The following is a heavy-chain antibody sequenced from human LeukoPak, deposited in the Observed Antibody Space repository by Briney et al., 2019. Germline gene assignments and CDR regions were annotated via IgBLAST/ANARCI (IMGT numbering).Heavy chain of an antibody. Sequence: PGGSLRLSCAASGFTFSSYSMNWVRQAPGKGLEWVSYISSSSSTIYYADSVKGRFTISRDNAKNSLYLQMNSLRAEDTAVYYCARDHTPYYYDSSGYYYPLDAFDIWGQGTMVTVSS. CDR3: ARDHTPYYYDSSGYYYPLDAFDI. CDR1: GFTFSSYS. D-gene: IGHD3-22*01. V-gene: IGHV3-48*04. J-gene: IGHJ3*02. CDR2: ISSSSSTI.